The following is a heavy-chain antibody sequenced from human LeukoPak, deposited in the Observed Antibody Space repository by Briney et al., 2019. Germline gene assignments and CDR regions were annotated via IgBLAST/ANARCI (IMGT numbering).Heavy chain of an antibody. V-gene: IGHV3-7*01. Sequence: GGSLRLSCAASGFTFSTYWMNWVRQAPGKGLEWVANIKQDGSGEYYVDSVKGRFTISRDNAKNSPYLQMNSLTAEDTAVYYCARDPDQIVGANFDYWGQGTLVTVSS. D-gene: IGHD1-26*01. CDR2: IKQDGSGE. J-gene: IGHJ4*02. CDR3: ARDPDQIVGANFDY. CDR1: GFTFSTYW.